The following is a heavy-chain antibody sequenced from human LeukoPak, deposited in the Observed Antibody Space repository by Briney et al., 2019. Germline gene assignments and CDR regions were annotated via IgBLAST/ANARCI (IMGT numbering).Heavy chain of an antibody. CDR1: GYTFTGYY. CDR3: ATEVLYGGYYGGD. Sequence: ASVKVSCKASGYTFTGYYMHWVRQAPGQGLEWMGWINPNSGGTNYAQKFQGRVTMPRDTSISTAYMALSRLRSDDTAVYYCATEVLYGGYYGGDWGQGTLVTVSS. V-gene: IGHV1-2*02. D-gene: IGHD5-12*01. J-gene: IGHJ4*02. CDR2: INPNSGGT.